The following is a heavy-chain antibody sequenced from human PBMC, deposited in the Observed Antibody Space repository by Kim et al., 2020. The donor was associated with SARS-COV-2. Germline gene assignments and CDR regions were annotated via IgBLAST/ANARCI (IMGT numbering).Heavy chain of an antibody. D-gene: IGHD3-10*01. CDR2: IDSGGST. J-gene: IGHJ6*02. CDR3: ARDIRGGGMDV. CDR1: GFTVSSNY. Sequence: GGSLRLSCAASGFTVSSNYMSWVRQAPGKGLEWVSVIDSGGSTYYADSVKGRLTIFRNNSKNTLYLQMNNLRAEDKAVYYCARDIRGGGMDVWGQGVTGT. V-gene: IGHV3-53*04.